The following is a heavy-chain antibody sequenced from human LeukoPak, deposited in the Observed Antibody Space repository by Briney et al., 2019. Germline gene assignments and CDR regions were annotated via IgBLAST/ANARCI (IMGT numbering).Heavy chain of an antibody. CDR1: GGSISSSDYY. J-gene: IGHJ5*02. D-gene: IGHD6-13*01. Sequence: SETLSLTCTVSGGSISSSDYYWGWIRQPPGKGLEWIGSIYYSGSTYYNPSLKSRVTISVDTSKNQFSLKLSSVTAADTAVYYCARLPAAGSFWFDPWGQGTLVTVSS. CDR2: IYYSGST. CDR3: ARLPAAGSFWFDP. V-gene: IGHV4-39*01.